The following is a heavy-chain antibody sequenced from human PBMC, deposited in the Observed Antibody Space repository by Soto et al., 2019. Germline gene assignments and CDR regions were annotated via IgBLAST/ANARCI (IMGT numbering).Heavy chain of an antibody. Sequence: QVQLVESGGGVVQPGRSLRLSCAASGFTFSSYAMHWVRQAPGKGLEWVAVISYDGSNKYYADSVKGRFTISRDNSKNTLYLQMNSLRAEDTAVYYCARVGGGSGWTIYYYYGMDVWGQGTTVTVSS. CDR3: ARVGGGSGWTIYYYYGMDV. CDR2: ISYDGSNK. D-gene: IGHD6-19*01. V-gene: IGHV3-30-3*01. J-gene: IGHJ6*02. CDR1: GFTFSSYA.